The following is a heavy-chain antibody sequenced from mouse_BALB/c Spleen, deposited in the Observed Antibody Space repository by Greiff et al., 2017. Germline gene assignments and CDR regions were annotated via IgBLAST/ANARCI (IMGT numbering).Heavy chain of an antibody. D-gene: IGHD2-3*01. CDR1: GYSFTGYF. J-gene: IGHJ3*01. CDR3: AAHYDGYYAFAY. CDR2: INPYNGDT. Sequence: EVQLQQSGPELVKPGASVKISCKASGYSFTGYFMNWVMQSHGKSLEWIGRINPYNGDTFYNQKFKGKATLTVDKSSSTAHMELRSLASEDSAVYYCAAHYDGYYAFAYWGQGTLVTVSA. V-gene: IGHV1-20*02.